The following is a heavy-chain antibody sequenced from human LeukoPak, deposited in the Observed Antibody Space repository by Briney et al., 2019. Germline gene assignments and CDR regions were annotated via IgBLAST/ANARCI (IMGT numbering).Heavy chain of an antibody. CDR3: AKDLYYYDSSGYDH. CDR2: IRYDGSNK. J-gene: IGHJ4*02. V-gene: IGHV3-30*02. CDR1: GFTFSSYG. Sequence: GGSLRLSCAASGFTFSSYGMHWVRQAPGKGLEWVAFIRYDGSNKYYADSVKGRFTISRDNSKNTLYLQMNSLRAEDTAVYYCAKDLYYYDSSGYDHWGQGTLVTVSS. D-gene: IGHD3-22*01.